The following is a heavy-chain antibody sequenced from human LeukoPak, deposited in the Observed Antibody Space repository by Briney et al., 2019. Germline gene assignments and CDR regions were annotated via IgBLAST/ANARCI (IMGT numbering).Heavy chain of an antibody. V-gene: IGHV3-21*01. CDR3: ARPTTVTTISADAFDI. Sequence: GGSLRLSCAASGFTVSSNYMSWVRQVPGKGLEWVSSISSGGTYKYYADSVKGRFTISRDNAQNSLYLQMNSLRAEDSSVYYCARPTTVTTISADAFDIWGQGTMVTVSS. CDR1: GFTVSSNY. J-gene: IGHJ3*02. CDR2: ISSGGTYK. D-gene: IGHD4-17*01.